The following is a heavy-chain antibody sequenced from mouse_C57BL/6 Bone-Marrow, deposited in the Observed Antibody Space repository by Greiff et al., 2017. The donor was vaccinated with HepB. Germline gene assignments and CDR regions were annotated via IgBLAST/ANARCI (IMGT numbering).Heavy chain of an antibody. V-gene: IGHV1-82*01. J-gene: IGHJ2*01. CDR3: ARKSGGYYFDY. CDR2: IYPGDGDT. CDR1: GYAFSSSW. Sequence: QVQLQQSGPELVKPGASVKISCKASGYAFSSSWMNWVKQRPGKGLEWIGRIYPGDGDTNYNGKFKGKATLTADKSSSTAYMQLSSLTSEDSAVYFWARKSGGYYFDYWGQGTTLTVSS.